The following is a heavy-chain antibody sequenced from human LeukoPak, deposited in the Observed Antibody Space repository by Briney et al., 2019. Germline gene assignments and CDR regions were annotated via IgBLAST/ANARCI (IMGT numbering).Heavy chain of an antibody. CDR2: INTDGSST. V-gene: IGHV3-74*01. J-gene: IGHJ4*02. CDR3: ASFDYSSGLPTN. Sequence: GSLRLSCAASGFTFSSYWMHWVPQAPGKGLVWVSRINTDGSSTSYADSVKGRFTISRDNAKNTLYLQMNSLRAEDTAVYYCASFDYSSGLPTNWGQGTLVTVSS. CDR1: GFTFSSYW. D-gene: IGHD6-19*01.